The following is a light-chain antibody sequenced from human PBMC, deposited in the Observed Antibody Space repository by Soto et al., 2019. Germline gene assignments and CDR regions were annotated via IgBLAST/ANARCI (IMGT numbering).Light chain of an antibody. V-gene: IGKV3-11*01. CDR3: QQRSNWPPIT. CDR2: GAS. J-gene: IGKJ5*01. CDR1: QSAYSSY. Sequence: PGDRATLSCRSSQSAYSSYLSWYQQKPGQAPRLLIYGASNRATGIPDRFSGSGSGTDFTLTISSLEPEDAAVYYCQQRSNWPPITFGQGTRLAIK.